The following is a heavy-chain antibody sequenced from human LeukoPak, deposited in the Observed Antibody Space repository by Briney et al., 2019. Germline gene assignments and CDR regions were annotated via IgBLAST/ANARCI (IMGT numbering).Heavy chain of an antibody. CDR3: AQRGVQGYMDV. V-gene: IGHV3-21*05. CDR1: GFTFSSYE. D-gene: IGHD1-26*01. Sequence: PGGSLRLSCAASGFTFSSYEMNWVRQAPGKGLEWVSYISSSSYIYYADSVKGRFTISRDNAENSLYLQMNSLRAEDTAVYYCAQRGVQGYMDVWGKGTTVIVSS. CDR2: ISSSSYI. J-gene: IGHJ6*03.